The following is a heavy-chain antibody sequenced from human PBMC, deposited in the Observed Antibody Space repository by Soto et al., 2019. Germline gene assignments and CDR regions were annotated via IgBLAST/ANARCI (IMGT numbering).Heavy chain of an antibody. CDR1: GGSISSISYY. Sequence: PSETLSLTCTVSGGSISSISYYWGWIRQPPGKGLEWIGSIYYSGSTYYNPSLKSRVTISVDTSKNQFSLKLSSVTAADTAVYYCARAISDAGYYYYYYGMDVWGQGTTVTVSS. CDR2: IYYSGST. V-gene: IGHV4-39*01. CDR3: ARAISDAGYYYYYYGMDV. J-gene: IGHJ6*02. D-gene: IGHD3-10*01.